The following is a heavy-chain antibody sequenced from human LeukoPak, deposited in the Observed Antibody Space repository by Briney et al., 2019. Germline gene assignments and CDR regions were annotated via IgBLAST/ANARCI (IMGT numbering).Heavy chain of an antibody. J-gene: IGHJ4*02. CDR1: GFTFDDYA. CDR2: ISWNSGSI. Sequence: GGSLRLSCAASGFTFDDYAMHWVRQAPGKGLEWVSGISWNSGSIGYADSVKGRFTISRDNAKNSLYLQMNSLRAEDTAVYYCARGRYGYSYGPAEGYFDYWGQGTLVTVSS. D-gene: IGHD5-18*01. CDR3: ARGRYGYSYGPAEGYFDY. V-gene: IGHV3-9*01.